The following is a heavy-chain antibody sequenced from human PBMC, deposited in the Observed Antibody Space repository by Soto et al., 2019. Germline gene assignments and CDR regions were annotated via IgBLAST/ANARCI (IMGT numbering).Heavy chain of an antibody. D-gene: IGHD2-15*01. CDR1: GYAFTSYH. CDR3: AREVVVAIDDSPFYGMDV. V-gene: IGHV1-46*01. J-gene: IGHJ6*02. Sequence: QVQLVQSGAEVKKPGAPMKVSCKASGYAFTSYHINWVRQAPGQGLEWMGIINPSGGGTTYAQKCLGRVIMTSDTSTSTVYMELRSLRSEDTAVYFCAREVVVAIDDSPFYGMDVWGQGTTVTVSS. CDR2: INPSGGGT.